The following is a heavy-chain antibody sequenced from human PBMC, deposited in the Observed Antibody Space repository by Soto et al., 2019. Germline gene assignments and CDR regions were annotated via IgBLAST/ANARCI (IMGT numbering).Heavy chain of an antibody. J-gene: IGHJ4*02. CDR2: IGTAGDT. D-gene: IGHD2-15*01. CDR3: SRGLLISLYYFVY. Sequence: PGGSLRPSCAASGFTFSNYDMHWVRQVTGKGLEWVSTIGTAGDTYYPGSVKGRFTISRENAKNSLYLQMNSLRAEDTAVYYCSRGLLISLYYFVYWVQGTLVTVSS. V-gene: IGHV3-13*01. CDR1: GFTFSNYD.